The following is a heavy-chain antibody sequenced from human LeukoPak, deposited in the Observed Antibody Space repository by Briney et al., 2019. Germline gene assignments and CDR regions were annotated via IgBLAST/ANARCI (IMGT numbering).Heavy chain of an antibody. CDR1: GFTFSSYA. Sequence: GGSLRLSCAASGFTFSSYAMSWVRQAPGKGLGWVSAISGSGGSTYYADSVKGRFTISRDNSKNTLYLQMNSLRAEDTAVYYCARVRAAAEDDYFDYWGQGTLVTVSS. J-gene: IGHJ4*02. CDR2: ISGSGGST. D-gene: IGHD6-13*01. CDR3: ARVRAAAEDDYFDY. V-gene: IGHV3-23*01.